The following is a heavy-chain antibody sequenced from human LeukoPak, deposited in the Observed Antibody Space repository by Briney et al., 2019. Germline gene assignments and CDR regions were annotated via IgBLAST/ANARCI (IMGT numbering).Heavy chain of an antibody. D-gene: IGHD3-9*01. CDR2: ISSSSSYI. V-gene: IGHV3-21*01. CDR1: GFTFSSYS. Sequence: GGSLRLSCAASGFTFSSYSMNWVRQAPGKGLEWVSSISSSSSYIYYADSVKGRFTISRDNAKTSLYLQMNSLRAEDTAVYYCARRGHFDWLPSFDYWGQGTLVTVSS. J-gene: IGHJ4*02. CDR3: ARRGHFDWLPSFDY.